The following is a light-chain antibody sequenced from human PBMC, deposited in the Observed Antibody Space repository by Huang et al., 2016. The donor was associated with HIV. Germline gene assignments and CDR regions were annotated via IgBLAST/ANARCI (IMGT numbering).Light chain of an antibody. V-gene: IGKV1D-12*01. CDR2: GAS. CDR1: QGISDW. CDR3: QQTNSFRPFT. Sequence: DIQMTQSPSSVSASVGDRVTITCRASQGISDWLAWYQQKPGEAPELLIYGASNLQSGVPSRVSGSGSGTDFTLTISSLQPEDFATYYCQQTNSFRPFTFGPGTRVDIK. J-gene: IGKJ3*01.